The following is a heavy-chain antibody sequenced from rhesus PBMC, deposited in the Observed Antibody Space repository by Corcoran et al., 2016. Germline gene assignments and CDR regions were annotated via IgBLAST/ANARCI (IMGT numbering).Heavy chain of an antibody. J-gene: IGHJ4*01. CDR3: ARERKLRPFDY. CDR1: VGPLTDFYL. Sequence: QVHLQESGPGVVKPSETLSLTFAVSVGPLTDFYLWRWIRQPPGKVLEWIVYIYGSSTSTNYNPSLKSRVTISKDTSKNQFSLKLSSVTAADTAVYYCARERKLRPFDYWGQGVLVTVSS. V-gene: IGHV4S10*01. CDR2: IYGSSTST. D-gene: IGHD1-26*01.